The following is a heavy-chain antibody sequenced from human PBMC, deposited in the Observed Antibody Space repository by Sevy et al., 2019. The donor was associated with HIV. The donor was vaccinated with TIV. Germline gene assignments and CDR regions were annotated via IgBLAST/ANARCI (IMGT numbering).Heavy chain of an antibody. V-gene: IGHV3-21*06. Sequence: GGSLRLSCAASEFTFRDYTMNWVRQTPGKGLEWVSYISSGSSYIRYADSVKGRFTISRDNAENSLYLQMNSLRAEDTGVYYCARDRDYYGSGTYDHWGQGILVTVSS. D-gene: IGHD3-10*01. J-gene: IGHJ4*02. CDR1: EFTFRDYT. CDR2: ISSGSSYI. CDR3: ARDRDYYGSGTYDH.